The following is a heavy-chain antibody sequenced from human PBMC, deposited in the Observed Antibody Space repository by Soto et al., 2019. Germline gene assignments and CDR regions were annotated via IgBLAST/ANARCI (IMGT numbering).Heavy chain of an antibody. J-gene: IGHJ3*02. CDR1: GFTFSSYA. D-gene: IGHD5-12*01. Sequence: GGSLRLSCAASGFTFSSYAMHWVRQAPGKGLEWVAVISYDGSNKYYADSVKGRFTISRDNSKNTLYLQMNSLRAEDTAVYYCARGAGLQLDRDAFDIWGQGTMVTVSS. V-gene: IGHV3-30-3*01. CDR2: ISYDGSNK. CDR3: ARGAGLQLDRDAFDI.